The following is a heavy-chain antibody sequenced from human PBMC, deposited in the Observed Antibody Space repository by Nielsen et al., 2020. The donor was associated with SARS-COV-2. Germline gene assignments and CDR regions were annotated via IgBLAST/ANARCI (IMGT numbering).Heavy chain of an antibody. J-gene: IGHJ6*02. V-gene: IGHV3-30-3*01. D-gene: IGHD3-3*01. Sequence: GESLKISCAASGFTFSSYAMHWVRQAPGKGLEWVAVISYDGSNKYYADSVKGRFTISRDNSKNTLYLQMNSLRAEDTAVYYCARVYLLFGVVGPGDVWGQGTTVTVSS. CDR2: ISYDGSNK. CDR3: ARVYLLFGVVGPGDV. CDR1: GFTFSSYA.